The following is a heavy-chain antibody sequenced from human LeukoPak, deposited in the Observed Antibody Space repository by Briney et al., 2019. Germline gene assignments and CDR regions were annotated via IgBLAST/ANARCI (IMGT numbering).Heavy chain of an antibody. D-gene: IGHD6-6*01. V-gene: IGHV3-23*01. CDR3: AKDKYSSSSGWFDP. Sequence: PGGSLRLSCAASGFTFSSYAMSWVRQAPGKGLEWVSAISGSGGSTYYADYVKGRFTISRDNSKNTLYLQMNSLRAEDTAVYYCAKDKYSSSSGWFDPWGQGTLVTVSS. CDR2: ISGSGGST. CDR1: GFTFSSYA. J-gene: IGHJ5*02.